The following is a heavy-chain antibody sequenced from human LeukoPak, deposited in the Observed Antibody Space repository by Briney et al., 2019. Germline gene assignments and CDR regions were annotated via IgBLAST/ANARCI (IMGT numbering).Heavy chain of an antibody. CDR2: LNPNSGGT. D-gene: IGHD3-10*01. CDR3: ARVVGGNYYGSETDDY. Sequence: ASVKVSCKASGYTFTGYYMHWGRQAPGQGLEWMGWLNPNSGGTNYAQKFQGRVTMTRDTSISTAYMELSRLRSDDTAVYYCARVVGGNYYGSETDDYWGQGTLVTVSS. CDR1: GYTFTGYY. J-gene: IGHJ4*02. V-gene: IGHV1-2*02.